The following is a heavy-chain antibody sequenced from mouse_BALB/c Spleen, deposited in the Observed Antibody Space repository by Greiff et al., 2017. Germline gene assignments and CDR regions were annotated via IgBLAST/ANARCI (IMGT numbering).Heavy chain of an antibody. CDR3: ARGEVYY. Sequence: EVQVVESGGGLVKPGGSLKLSCAASGFTFSSYAMSWVRQTPEKRLEWVATISSGGSYTYYPDSVKGRFTISRDNAKNTLYLQMSSLRSEDTAMYYCARGEVYYWGQGTTLTVSS. J-gene: IGHJ2*01. V-gene: IGHV5-9-3*01. CDR2: ISSGGSYT. CDR1: GFTFSSYA.